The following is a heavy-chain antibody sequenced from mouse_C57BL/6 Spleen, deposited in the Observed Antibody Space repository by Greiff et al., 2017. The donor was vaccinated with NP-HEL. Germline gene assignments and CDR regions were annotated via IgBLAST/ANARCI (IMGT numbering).Heavy chain of an antibody. V-gene: IGHV5-4*03. J-gene: IGHJ4*01. CDR3: ARGNYGAMDY. D-gene: IGHD2-1*01. Sequence: DVKLVESGGGLVKPGGSLKLSCAASGFTFSSYAMSWVRQTLEKRLEWVATISDGGSYTYYPDNVQGRFTISRDNAKNNLYLQMSHLKSEDTAMYYCARGNYGAMDYWGQGTSVTVSS. CDR2: ISDGGSYT. CDR1: GFTFSSYA.